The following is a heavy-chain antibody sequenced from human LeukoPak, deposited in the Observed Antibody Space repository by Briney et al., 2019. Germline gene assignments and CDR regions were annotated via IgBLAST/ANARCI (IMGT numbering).Heavy chain of an antibody. D-gene: IGHD1-26*01. CDR3: ARTPPRIVGASNFDY. Sequence: SETLSLTCTVSGGSISSSSYYWGWIRQPPGKGLEWIGSIYYSGSTYYNPSLKSRVTISVDTSKNQFSLKLSSVTAADTAVYYCARTPPRIVGASNFDYWGQGTLVTVSS. CDR2: IYYSGST. J-gene: IGHJ4*02. V-gene: IGHV4-39*07. CDR1: GGSISSSSYY.